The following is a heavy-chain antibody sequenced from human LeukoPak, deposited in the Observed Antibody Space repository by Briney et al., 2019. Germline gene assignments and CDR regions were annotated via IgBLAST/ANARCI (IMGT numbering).Heavy chain of an antibody. CDR1: GYTFITYD. Sequence: EASVKVSCKASGYTFITYDINWVRQATGQGLEWMGWMNPNSGNTGYAQKFQGRVTITRNTSISTAYMELSSLRSEDTAVYYCARGYYDSSGSSNWFDPWGQGTLVTVSS. V-gene: IGHV1-8*01. CDR3: ARGYYDSSGSSNWFDP. J-gene: IGHJ5*02. CDR2: MNPNSGNT. D-gene: IGHD3-22*01.